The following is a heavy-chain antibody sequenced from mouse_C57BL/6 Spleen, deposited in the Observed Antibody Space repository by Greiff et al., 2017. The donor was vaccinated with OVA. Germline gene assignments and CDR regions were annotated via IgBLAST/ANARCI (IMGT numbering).Heavy chain of an antibody. V-gene: IGHV1-80*01. CDR2: IYTGDGDT. J-gene: IGHJ3*01. D-gene: IGHD4-1*01. CDR1: GYAFSSYW. Sequence: QVQLQQSGAELVKPGASVKISCKASGYAFSSYWMNWVKQRPGKGLEWIGQIYTGDGDTNYNGKFKGKATLTADKSSSTAYMQISSLTSEDSAVYFCARTTTGTWFAYWGQGTLVTVSA. CDR3: ARTTTGTWFAY.